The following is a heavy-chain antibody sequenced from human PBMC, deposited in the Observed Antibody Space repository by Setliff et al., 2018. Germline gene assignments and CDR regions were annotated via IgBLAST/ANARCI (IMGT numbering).Heavy chain of an antibody. CDR2: IYHSGST. D-gene: IGHD6-19*01. J-gene: IGHJ4*02. CDR1: GGSISSGGYY. CDR3: ARGRAGHSGH. Sequence: PSETLSLTCSVSGGSISSGGYYWGWIRQFPGKGLEWIGNIYHSGSTYYNPSLKSRVTISVDTSKNQFSLKLSSVTAADTAVYYCARGRAGHSGHWGQGTLVTVSS. V-gene: IGHV4-31*03.